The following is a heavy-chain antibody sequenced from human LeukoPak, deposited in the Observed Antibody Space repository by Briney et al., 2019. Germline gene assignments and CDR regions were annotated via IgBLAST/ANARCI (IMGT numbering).Heavy chain of an antibody. Sequence: SETLSLTCTVSGGSISNYYWSWIRQSPGKGLEWIGYIYYSGSTNYNPSLRSRVTISIDTSKKQFSLKVTSVTAADTAVYYCATIDPSHNGYYFGYWGQGTLVTISS. V-gene: IGHV4-59*08. D-gene: IGHD2-8*01. J-gene: IGHJ4*02. CDR2: IYYSGST. CDR1: GGSISNYY. CDR3: ATIDPSHNGYYFGY.